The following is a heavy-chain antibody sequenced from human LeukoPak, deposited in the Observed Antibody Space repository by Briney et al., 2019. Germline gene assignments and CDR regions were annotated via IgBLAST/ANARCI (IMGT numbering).Heavy chain of an antibody. D-gene: IGHD2-2*01. V-gene: IGHV4-30-4*08. Sequence: SQTLSLTCTVSGGSISSGDYYWSWIRQPPGKGLEWIGYIYYSGSTYYNPSLKSRVTISVDTSKNQFSLKLSSVTAADTAVYYCARVEGLLWNYYYYMDVWGKGTTVTVSS. CDR1: GGSISSGDYY. J-gene: IGHJ6*03. CDR3: ARVEGLLWNYYYYMDV. CDR2: IYYSGST.